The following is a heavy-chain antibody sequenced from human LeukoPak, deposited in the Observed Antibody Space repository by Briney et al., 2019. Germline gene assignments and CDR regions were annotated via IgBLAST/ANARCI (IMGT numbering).Heavy chain of an antibody. CDR1: GGTFSSYA. Sequence: TVKVSCKASGGTFSSYAISWVRQAPGQGLEWMGGIIPIFGTANYAQKFQGRVTITTDESTSTAYMELSSLRSEDTAVYYCASLPLIAVAGKGWFDPWGQGTLVTVSS. J-gene: IGHJ5*02. CDR2: IIPIFGTA. V-gene: IGHV1-69*05. CDR3: ASLPLIAVAGKGWFDP. D-gene: IGHD6-19*01.